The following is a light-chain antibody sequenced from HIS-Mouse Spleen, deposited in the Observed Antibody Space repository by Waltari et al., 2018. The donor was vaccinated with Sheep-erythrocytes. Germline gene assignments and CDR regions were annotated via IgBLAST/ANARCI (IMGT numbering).Light chain of an antibody. CDR2: DVS. V-gene: IGLV2-11*01. Sequence: QSALTQPRSVSGSPGQSVTISCTGTSRAVGGYNYVSLYQQHPGKAPKLMIYDVSKRPSGVPDRFSGSNSGNTATLTISRVEAGDEADYYCQVWDSSSDHVVFGGGTKLTVL. J-gene: IGLJ2*01. CDR1: SRAVGGYNY. CDR3: QVWDSSSDHVV.